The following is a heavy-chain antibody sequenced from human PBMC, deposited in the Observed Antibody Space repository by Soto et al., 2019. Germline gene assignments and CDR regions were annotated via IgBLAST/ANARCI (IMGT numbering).Heavy chain of an antibody. J-gene: IGHJ4*02. CDR1: AFSFTNAW. V-gene: IGHV3-15*01. CDR3: STGRSTYGLDS. Sequence: GSLRLSCVASAFSFTNAWMSWVRQAPGKGLEWVGRIKSITDGGTTDYAAPVKGRFTISRDDSNNTLYLQMSSLKTEDTAVYYCSTGRSTYGLDSWGQGTLVTVSS. D-gene: IGHD5-18*01. CDR2: IKSITDGGTT.